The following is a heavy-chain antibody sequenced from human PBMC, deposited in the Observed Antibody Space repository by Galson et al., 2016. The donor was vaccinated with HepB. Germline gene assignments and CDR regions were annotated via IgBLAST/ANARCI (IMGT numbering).Heavy chain of an antibody. Sequence: SLRLSCAASGFTFTSNRMNWVRQAPGKGLEWVASINRDGDEKYYVDFVKGRFTISRDNAKNSLYLQMNSLRVEDTAVYYRARGTGMDGWGQGTTVTVSS. CDR3: ARGTGMDG. V-gene: IGHV3-7*01. J-gene: IGHJ6*02. CDR1: GFTFTSNR. CDR2: INRDGDEK.